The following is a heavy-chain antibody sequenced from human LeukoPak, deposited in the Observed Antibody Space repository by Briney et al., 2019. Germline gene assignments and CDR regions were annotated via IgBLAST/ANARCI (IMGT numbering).Heavy chain of an antibody. CDR3: ARSPTVVRIVGGNFDY. J-gene: IGHJ4*02. CDR1: GGSISSGVYY. V-gene: IGHV4-31*03. Sequence: SQTLSLTSTVSGGSISSGVYYWHWIRHHPGKGLEWIGKIYHSGTTYYNPSLKSRVTISVDTSKNQFSLKLSSVTAADTAVYYCARSPTVVRIVGGNFDYWGQGTLVTVSS. D-gene: IGHD3-10*01. CDR2: IYHSGTT.